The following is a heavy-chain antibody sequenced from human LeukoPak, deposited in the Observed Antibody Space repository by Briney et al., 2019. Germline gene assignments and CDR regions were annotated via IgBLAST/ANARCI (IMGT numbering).Heavy chain of an antibody. CDR2: IYTSGST. J-gene: IGHJ5*02. CDR1: GGSISSYY. Sequence: PSETLSLTCTVSGGSISSYYWSWLRQPAGKGLEWIGRIYTSGSTNYNPSLKSRVTMSVDTSKNQFSLKLSSVTAADTAVYYCARTRMAGTGGWFDPGGQGTLVTVSS. D-gene: IGHD6-19*01. V-gene: IGHV4-4*07. CDR3: ARTRMAGTGGWFDP.